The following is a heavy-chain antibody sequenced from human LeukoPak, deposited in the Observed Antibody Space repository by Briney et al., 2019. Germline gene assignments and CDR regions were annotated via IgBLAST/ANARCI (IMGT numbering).Heavy chain of an antibody. CDR3: AIGYCGGDCLIYYYYYMDV. J-gene: IGHJ6*03. Sequence: GASVKVSCKASGYTFTSYDINWVRQATGQGLEWMGWMNPNSGNTGYAQKFQGRVTMTRNTSISTAYMELSSLRSEDTAVYYCAIGYCGGDCLIYYYYYMDVWGKGTTVTVSS. CDR2: MNPNSGNT. V-gene: IGHV1-8*01. CDR1: GYTFTSYD. D-gene: IGHD2-21*01.